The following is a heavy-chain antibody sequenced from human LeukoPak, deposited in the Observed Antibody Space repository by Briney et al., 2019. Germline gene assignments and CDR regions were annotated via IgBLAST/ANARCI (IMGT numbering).Heavy chain of an antibody. V-gene: IGHV4-38-2*02. CDR2: IYHSGST. D-gene: IGHD2-21*02. CDR1: GYSISSGYY. Sequence: SETLSLTCTVSGYSISSGYYWGWIRQPPGKGLEWIGSIYHSGSTYYNPSLKSRVTISVDTSKNQFSLKLSSVTAADTAVYYCARGRHIVVVTAFDYWGQGTLVTVSS. J-gene: IGHJ4*02. CDR3: ARGRHIVVVTAFDY.